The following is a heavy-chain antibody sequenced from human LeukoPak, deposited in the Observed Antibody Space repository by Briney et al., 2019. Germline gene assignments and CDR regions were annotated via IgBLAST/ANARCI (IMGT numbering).Heavy chain of an antibody. V-gene: IGHV1-24*01. D-gene: IGHD3-10*01. CDR1: GYTLTELS. CDR2: FDPEDDET. J-gene: IGHJ4*02. CDR3: ARDVGFGELHMKNFDY. Sequence: ASVKFSCKVSGYTLTELSMHWVRQAPGKGLEWMGGFDPEDDETIYAQKFQGRVTMTEDTSTDTAYMELSSLRSEDTAVYYCARDVGFGELHMKNFDYWGQGTLVTVSS.